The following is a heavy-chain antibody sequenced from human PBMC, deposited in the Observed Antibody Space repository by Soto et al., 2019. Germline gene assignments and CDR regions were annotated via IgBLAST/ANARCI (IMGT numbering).Heavy chain of an antibody. CDR1: GYTFTSYG. D-gene: IGHD5-12*01. Sequence: ASVKVSCKASGYTFTSYGISWVRQAPGQGLEWMGWISAYNGNTNYAQKLQGRVTMTTDTSTSTAYMELRSLRSDDTAVYYCARENPRYGYSGYGYWGQGTLVTVSS. V-gene: IGHV1-18*04. J-gene: IGHJ4*02. CDR2: ISAYNGNT. CDR3: ARENPRYGYSGYGY.